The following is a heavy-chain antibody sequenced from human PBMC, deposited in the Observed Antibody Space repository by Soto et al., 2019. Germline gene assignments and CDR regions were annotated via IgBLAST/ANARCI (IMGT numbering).Heavy chain of an antibody. CDR1: GYAFTSFG. D-gene: IGHD2-15*01. J-gene: IGHJ3*02. CDR3: ARCSGGTCYASYAFDI. CDR2: TVANNGYT. V-gene: IGHV1-18*01. Sequence: QVQLVQSGIEVKNPGASVKVSCKASGYAFTSFGISWVRQAPGQGLAWMGWTVANNGYTKYAQNLQGSVTLITDTSTSTAYMELRSLMYDDTAVYYCARCSGGTCYASYAFDIWGQGTMVTVSS.